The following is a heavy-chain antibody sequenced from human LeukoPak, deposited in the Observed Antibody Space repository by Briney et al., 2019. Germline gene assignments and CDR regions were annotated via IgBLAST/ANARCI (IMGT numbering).Heavy chain of an antibody. CDR1: GSTFSRSW. CDR3: ARDLEVTTNYYYYGMDV. Sequence: GGSLRLSCAASGSTFSRSWMSWVRQAPGKGLEWVALMRLAGGVTYYEESVKGRFTISRDNAKNSLYLQMNSLRAEDTAVYYCARDLEVTTNYYYYGMDVWGQGTTVTVSS. D-gene: IGHD4-11*01. V-gene: IGHV3-7*01. J-gene: IGHJ6*02. CDR2: MRLAGGVT.